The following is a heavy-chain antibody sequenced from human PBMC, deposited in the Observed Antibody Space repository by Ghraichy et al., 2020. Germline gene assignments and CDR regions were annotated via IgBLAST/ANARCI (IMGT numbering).Heavy chain of an antibody. CDR3: VKEYCGQFTD. J-gene: IGHJ4*02. Sequence: GGSLRLSCAGSGFTFSDSYMSWIRQAPGRGLEWIALVYTGSGFTEYADSVRGRFTISRDNAKNSLFLQMDSVRVEDTAVYYCVKEYCGQFTDWGQGTLVTVSS. D-gene: IGHD2-21*01. V-gene: IGHV3-11*06. CDR2: VYTGSGFT. CDR1: GFTFSDSY.